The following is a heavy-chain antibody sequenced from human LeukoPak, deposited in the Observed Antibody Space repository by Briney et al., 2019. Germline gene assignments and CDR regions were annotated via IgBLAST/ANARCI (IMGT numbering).Heavy chain of an antibody. V-gene: IGHV1-8*01. CDR3: ARGHPSSSWYSGGYRWFDP. J-gene: IGHJ5*02. CDR1: GYTFTSYD. Sequence: ASVKVSCKASGYTFTSYDINWMRQATGQGLEWMGWMNPNSGNTGYAQKFQGRVTMTRNTSISTAYMELSSLRSEDTAVYYCARGHPSSSWYSGGYRWFDPWGQGTLVTVSS. CDR2: MNPNSGNT. D-gene: IGHD6-13*01.